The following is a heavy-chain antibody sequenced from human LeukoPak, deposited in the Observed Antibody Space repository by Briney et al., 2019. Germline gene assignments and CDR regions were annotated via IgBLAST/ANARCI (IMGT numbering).Heavy chain of an antibody. CDR1: GFTFSTYT. J-gene: IGHJ6*02. D-gene: IGHD6-19*01. CDR2: ISSSIGYI. CDR3: ARGYSSGWPPSDGMDV. V-gene: IGHV3-21*01. Sequence: GGSLRLSCAASGFTFSTYTMNWVRQAPGEGLEWVSSISSSIGYISYVDSVEGRFTISRDNAKNSLYLQMNSLRAEDTAVYYCARGYSSGWPPSDGMDVWGQGTTVTVSS.